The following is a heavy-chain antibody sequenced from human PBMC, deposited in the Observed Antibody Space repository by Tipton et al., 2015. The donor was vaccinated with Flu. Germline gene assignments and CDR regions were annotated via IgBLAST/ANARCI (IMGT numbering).Heavy chain of an antibody. V-gene: IGHV3-7*01. J-gene: IGHJ5*02. CDR2: INQDGSEE. CDR1: GFTFSSYW. Sequence: SLRLSCAASGFTFSSYWMHWVRQAPGKGLEWVAHINQDGSEESYVESVKGRFTISRDNARNSLYLQMNSLRAEDTAVYHCARFAGGPWGQGTLVTVSS. CDR3: ARFAGGP. D-gene: IGHD3-16*01.